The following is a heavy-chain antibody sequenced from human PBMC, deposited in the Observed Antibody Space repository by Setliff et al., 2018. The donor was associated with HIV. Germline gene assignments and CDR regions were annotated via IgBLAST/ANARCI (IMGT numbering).Heavy chain of an antibody. D-gene: IGHD3-16*01. V-gene: IGHV1-18*01. CDR2: ISPYNGNT. CDR1: GYSFTSYG. Sequence: GASVKVSCKASGYSFTSYGINWVRQAPGQGLEWMGWISPYNGNTDYAQNFQGRVTTTTDTSTSTVYMELRSLISDDTAVYYCARGVLITFGYQNWFDPWGQGTLVTVSS. J-gene: IGHJ5*02. CDR3: ARGVLITFGYQNWFDP.